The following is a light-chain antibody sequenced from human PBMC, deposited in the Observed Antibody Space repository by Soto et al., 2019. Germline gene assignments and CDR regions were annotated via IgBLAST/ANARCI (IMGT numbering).Light chain of an antibody. CDR3: QQRSDWPWT. V-gene: IGKV3-11*01. CDR1: ESVTDY. J-gene: IGKJ1*01. CDR2: DVS. Sequence: EIVLTQSPGTLSLSPGERGTLSCRASESVTDYLAWYQQKPGQAPRLLVYDVSNRAAGIPTRFSGGGSGTDFTLTISNVEPEDFAVYYCQQRSDWPWTFGQGTKVDNK.